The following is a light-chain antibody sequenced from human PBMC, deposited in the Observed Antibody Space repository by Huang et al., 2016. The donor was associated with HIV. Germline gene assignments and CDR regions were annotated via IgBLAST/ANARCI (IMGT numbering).Light chain of an antibody. CDR1: QSLDNY. J-gene: IGKJ2*01. CDR3: HHRTGWPRP. CDR2: YTS. V-gene: IGKV3-11*01. Sequence: EIVLTHSPATLSLSPGKRATLSCRASQSLDNYLDWDQQKPGQPPRLLIYYTSNRAAGIPARFSGGGSGTDFTLTITSLEPEDFAVYYCHHRTGWPRPFGQGTKLEI.